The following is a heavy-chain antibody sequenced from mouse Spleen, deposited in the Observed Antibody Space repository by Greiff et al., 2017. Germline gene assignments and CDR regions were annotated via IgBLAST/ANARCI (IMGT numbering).Heavy chain of an antibody. CDR3: ARNYVGYDGSYYFDY. V-gene: IGHV2-2*01. CDR1: GFSLTSYG. J-gene: IGHJ2*01. D-gene: IGHD1-1*01. Sequence: VQRVESGPGLVQPSQSLSITCTVSGFSLTSYGVHWVRQSPGKGLEWLGVIWSGGSTDYNAAFISRLSISKDNSKSQVFFKMNSLQADDTAIYYCARNYVGYDGSYYFDYWGQGTTLTVSS. CDR2: IWSGGST.